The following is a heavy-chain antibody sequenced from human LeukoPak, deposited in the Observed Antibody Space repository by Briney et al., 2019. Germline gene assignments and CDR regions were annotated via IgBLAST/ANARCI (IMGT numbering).Heavy chain of an antibody. V-gene: IGHV3-43*02. CDR2: ISGDGGST. CDR1: GFTFDDYA. D-gene: IGHD2-2*01. CDR3: AKDISRNFVVVPAADY. J-gene: IGHJ4*02. Sequence: GGSLRLSCAASGFTFDDYAMHWVRQPPGKSLEWVSLISGDGGSTYYADSVKGRFTVSRDNSRNSLYLQMNSLRTEDTALYYCAKDISRNFVVVPAADYWGQGTLVTVSS.